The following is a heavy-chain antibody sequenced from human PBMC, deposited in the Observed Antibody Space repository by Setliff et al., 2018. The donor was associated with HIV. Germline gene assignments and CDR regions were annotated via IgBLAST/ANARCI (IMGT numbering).Heavy chain of an antibody. V-gene: IGHV4-34*01. CDR2: INHSGST. CDR3: ARGGPMVRGVIPRPFDY. CDR1: GGSFSGYY. Sequence: SETLSLTCAVYGGSFSGYYWSWIRQPPGKGLEWIGEINHSGSTNYNPSLKRRVTISVETSKNQFSLKLSSVTAADTAVYYCARGGPMVRGVIPRPFDYWGQGTLVTVSS. J-gene: IGHJ4*02. D-gene: IGHD3-10*01.